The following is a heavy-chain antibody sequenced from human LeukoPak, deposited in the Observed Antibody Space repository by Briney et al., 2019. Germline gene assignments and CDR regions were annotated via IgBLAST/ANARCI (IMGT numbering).Heavy chain of an antibody. J-gene: IGHJ3*02. V-gene: IGHV4-38-2*02. Sequence: SETLSLTCAVSGYSISSGYYWGWIRQPPGKGLEWIGSIYHSGSTYYNPSLKSRVTVSVDTSKNQISLNLSSVTAADTAVYYCARDGYSFGYGAFDIWGQGTMVTVSS. D-gene: IGHD5-18*01. CDR3: ARDGYSFGYGAFDI. CDR1: GYSISSGYY. CDR2: IYHSGST.